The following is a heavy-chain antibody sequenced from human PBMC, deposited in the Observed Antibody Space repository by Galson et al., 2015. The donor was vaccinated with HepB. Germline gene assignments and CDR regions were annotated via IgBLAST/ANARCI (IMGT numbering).Heavy chain of an antibody. D-gene: IGHD3-10*01. Sequence: SLRLSCAASGFTFSSYAMSWVRQAPGKGLEWVSAISGSGGSTYYADSVKGRFTISRDNSKNTLYLQMNSLRAEDTAVYDCAKDGGDNWVRGVGWYFDLWGRGTLVTVSS. V-gene: IGHV3-23*01. J-gene: IGHJ2*01. CDR2: ISGSGGST. CDR3: AKDGGDNWVRGVGWYFDL. CDR1: GFTFSSYA.